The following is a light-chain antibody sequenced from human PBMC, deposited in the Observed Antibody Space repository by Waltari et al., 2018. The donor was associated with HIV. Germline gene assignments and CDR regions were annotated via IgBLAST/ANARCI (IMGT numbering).Light chain of an antibody. J-gene: IGKJ2*01. CDR1: QSVGRY. CDR3: QHRSNWPLYT. V-gene: IGKV3-11*01. CDR2: DTS. Sequence: IVMTQSPATLSLSPGERATLSCRASQSVGRYLAWYKQKPGQSPRLLIYDTSNRATGIPARFSGSGSGTDFTLTISSLEPEDFAVYYCQHRSNWPLYTFGQGTNLEIK.